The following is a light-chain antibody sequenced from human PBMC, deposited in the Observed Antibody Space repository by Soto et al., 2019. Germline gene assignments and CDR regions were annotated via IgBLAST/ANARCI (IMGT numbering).Light chain of an antibody. J-gene: IGKJ5*01. Sequence: ETVMTQSPATLSVSPGERATLSCWASQSVSSKLAWCQQKPGQAPRLLIYGASTRATGIPARFSGSGSGTEFTLSISSLQSEDSAVYYCQQYNNWPPITFGQGTRLES. V-gene: IGKV3D-15*01. CDR2: GAS. CDR1: QSVSSK. CDR3: QQYNNWPPIT.